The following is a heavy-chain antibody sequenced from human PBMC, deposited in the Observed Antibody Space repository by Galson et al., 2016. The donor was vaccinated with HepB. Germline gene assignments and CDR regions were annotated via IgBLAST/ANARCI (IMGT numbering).Heavy chain of an antibody. CDR1: GFKFSSYG. Sequence: SLRLSCAASGFKFSSYGMHWVRQAPGQGLEWVAVISYDGKNIHYADSVLGRFTISRENSNNTLHLEMSSLTTEDTAVYYCAKDLGGTTPVYYYYYGMDVWGHGTTVSVSS. D-gene: IGHD1-1*01. CDR2: ISYDGKNI. J-gene: IGHJ6*02. CDR3: AKDLGGTTPVYYYYYGMDV. V-gene: IGHV3-30*18.